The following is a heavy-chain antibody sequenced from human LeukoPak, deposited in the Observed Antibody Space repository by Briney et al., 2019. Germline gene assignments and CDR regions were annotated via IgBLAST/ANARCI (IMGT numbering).Heavy chain of an antibody. J-gene: IGHJ4*02. D-gene: IGHD3-3*01. Sequence: SETLSLTCTVSGGSIGSSSYYWGWIRQPPGKGLEWIGSIYYSGSTYYNPSPKSRVTISVDTSKNQFSLKLRSVTPADTAVYYCARLGGSYDFWSGYLLYYFDYWGQGTLVTVSS. CDR2: IYYSGST. CDR1: GGSIGSSSYY. V-gene: IGHV4-39*01. CDR3: ARLGGSYDFWSGYLLYYFDY.